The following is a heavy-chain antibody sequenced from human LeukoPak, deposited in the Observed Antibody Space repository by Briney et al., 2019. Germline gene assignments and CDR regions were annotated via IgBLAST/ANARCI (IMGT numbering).Heavy chain of an antibody. CDR1: GFTFNKYT. V-gene: IGHV3-30*04. CDR3: ARDNWGGAFDL. Sequence: PGGSLRLSCAASGFTFNKYTMHWVRQAPGKGLEWVAIVLYDGSKKSNADSVKGRFTISRDNSKNMVYLQMNSLRTEDTALYYCARDNWGGAFDLWGQGTMVTVSS. D-gene: IGHD3-16*01. J-gene: IGHJ3*01. CDR2: VLYDGSKK.